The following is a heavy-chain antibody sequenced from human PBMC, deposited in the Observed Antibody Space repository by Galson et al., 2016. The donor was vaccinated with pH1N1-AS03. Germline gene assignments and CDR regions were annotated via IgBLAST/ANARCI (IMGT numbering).Heavy chain of an antibody. CDR3: ARDRGFRPDTFDI. CDR1: GYTFSTYG. D-gene: IGHD2-15*01. V-gene: IGHV1-18*04. CDR2: ISGYDDDT. J-gene: IGHJ3*02. Sequence: SCKASGYTFSTYGVSWVRQAPGQGLEWMGWISGYDDDTNYAQNVAGRVTMTTDKSTSTVYMELRSLRSDDTAVYYCARDRGFRPDTFDIWGQGTWVTVSP.